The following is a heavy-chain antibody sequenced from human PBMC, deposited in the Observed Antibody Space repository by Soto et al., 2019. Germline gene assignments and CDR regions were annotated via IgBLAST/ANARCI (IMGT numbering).Heavy chain of an antibody. CDR1: GFTCRSDA. Sequence: PCCSLRLSCAASGFTCRSDAVHGVLQATGKGLEWVAVISSDENNRSYADSVKGRFTISRDNTKSTLDLQVDSLRAEDTAVYYCARALDTTMASKDNWFDPWGQGTLVTVSS. CDR2: ISSDENNR. CDR3: ARALDTTMASKDNWFDP. J-gene: IGHJ5*02. V-gene: IGHV3-30-3*01. D-gene: IGHD5-18*01.